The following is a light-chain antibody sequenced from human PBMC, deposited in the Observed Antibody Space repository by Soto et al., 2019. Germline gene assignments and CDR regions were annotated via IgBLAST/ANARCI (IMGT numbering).Light chain of an antibody. CDR1: SSDVGRYNY. Sequence: QSALAQPASVSGSPGQSITISCTGTSSDVGRYNYVSWFRQHPGKAPKLLIYDVSNWPSGVSDRFSGSKSGNTASLTISGLQAEDEADYYCTSFTTRSTXVFGTGTKVTVL. CDR2: DVS. V-gene: IGLV2-14*01. CDR3: TSFTTRSTXV. J-gene: IGLJ1*01.